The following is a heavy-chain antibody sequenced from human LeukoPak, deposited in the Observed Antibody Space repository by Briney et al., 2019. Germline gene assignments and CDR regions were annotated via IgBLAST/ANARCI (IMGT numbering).Heavy chain of an antibody. Sequence: PSQTLSLTCTVSGGSISSYYWSWIRQPAGKGLEWIGRIYTSGSTNYNPSLKSRVTMSVDTSKNQFSLKLSSVTAADTAVYYCARARALRALDWYYYMDVWGKGTTVTVSS. CDR1: GGSISSYY. V-gene: IGHV4-4*07. CDR3: ARARALRALDWYYYMDV. CDR2: IYTSGST. J-gene: IGHJ6*03. D-gene: IGHD3/OR15-3a*01.